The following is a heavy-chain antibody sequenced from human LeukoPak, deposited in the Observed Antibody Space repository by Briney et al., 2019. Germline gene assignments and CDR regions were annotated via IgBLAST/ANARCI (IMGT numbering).Heavy chain of an antibody. CDR1: GGSISSSSYY. CDR2: IYYSGST. V-gene: IGHV4-39*07. D-gene: IGHD3-22*01. CDR3: ARGHITTNYYYSYIDV. J-gene: IGHJ6*03. Sequence: PSETLSLTCTVSGGSISSSSYYWGWIRQPPGKGLEWIGSIYYSGSTYYNPSLKSRVTISVDTSKNQFSLKLSSVTAADTAVYYCARGHITTNYYYSYIDVWGKGTTVTVSS.